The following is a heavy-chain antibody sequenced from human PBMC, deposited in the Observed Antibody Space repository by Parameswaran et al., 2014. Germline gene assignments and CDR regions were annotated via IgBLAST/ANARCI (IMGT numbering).Heavy chain of an antibody. CDR3: ARYGGDLNYYYYGMDV. Sequence: WIRQPPGKGLEWVSYISSSSSTIYYADSVKGRFTISRDNAKNSLYLQMNSLRAEDTAVYYCARYGGDLNYYYYGMDVWGQGTTVTVSS. CDR2: ISSSSSTI. V-gene: IGHV3-48*04. J-gene: IGHJ6*02. D-gene: IGHD2-21*02.